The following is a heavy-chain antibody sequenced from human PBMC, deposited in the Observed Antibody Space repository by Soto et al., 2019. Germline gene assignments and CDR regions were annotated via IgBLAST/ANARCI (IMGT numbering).Heavy chain of an antibody. Sequence: QVQLQESGPGLVKPSQTLSLTCTVSGGSISSGGYYWSWIRQHPGKGLEWIGYIYYSGSTYYNPSRKSRVTIAVDTSKNQFSLKLSSVTAADTAVYYCARGGYSGYDFGYWGQGTLVTVSS. CDR2: IYYSGST. CDR1: GGSISSGGYY. J-gene: IGHJ4*02. CDR3: ARGGYSGYDFGY. V-gene: IGHV4-31*03. D-gene: IGHD5-12*01.